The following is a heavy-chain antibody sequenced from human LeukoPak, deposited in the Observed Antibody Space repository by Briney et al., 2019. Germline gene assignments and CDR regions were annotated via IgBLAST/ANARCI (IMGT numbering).Heavy chain of an antibody. Sequence: SETLSLTCTLSGGSISCHYWSWIRQPPGKGLEWIGYIYYSGSTNYNPSLKSRVTISVDTSKNQFSLNLISVTAADTAVYYCAREESMVRGASWFDPWGQGTLVTVSS. V-gene: IGHV4-59*11. CDR2: IYYSGST. CDR3: AREESMVRGASWFDP. D-gene: IGHD3-10*01. CDR1: GGSISCHY. J-gene: IGHJ5*02.